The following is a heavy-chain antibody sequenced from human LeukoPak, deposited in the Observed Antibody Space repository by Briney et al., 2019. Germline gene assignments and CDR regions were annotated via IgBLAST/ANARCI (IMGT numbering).Heavy chain of an antibody. CDR1: GFTFSSYA. Sequence: GGSLRLSCAASGFTFSSYAMGWVRQAPGKGLEWVSAISGSGGSTYYADSVKGRFTISRDNSKNTLYLQMNSLRAEDTAVYYCAKKRGYSYGEFDHWGQGTLVTVSS. J-gene: IGHJ4*02. D-gene: IGHD5-18*01. CDR2: ISGSGGST. V-gene: IGHV3-23*01. CDR3: AKKRGYSYGEFDH.